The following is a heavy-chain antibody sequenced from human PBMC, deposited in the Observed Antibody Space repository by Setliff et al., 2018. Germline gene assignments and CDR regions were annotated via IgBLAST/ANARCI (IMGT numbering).Heavy chain of an antibody. CDR1: GFTFKTYA. CDR2: ITGSGGDR. Sequence: AGVSLSLSCAASGFTFKTYAMSWVRQAPGSGLEWFSSITGSGGDRDYADSVKGRFTISRDNSKNTLYLQMNSLRAEDTAVYYCVTSTIIIYYFDFWGQGTPVTVSS. V-gene: IGHV3-23*01. CDR3: VTSTIIIYYFDF. D-gene: IGHD3-10*01. J-gene: IGHJ4*02.